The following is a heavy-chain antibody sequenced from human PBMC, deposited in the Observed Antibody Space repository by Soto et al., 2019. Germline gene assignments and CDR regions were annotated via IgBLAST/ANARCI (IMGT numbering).Heavy chain of an antibody. CDR3: ARDGVQLWYFDP. D-gene: IGHD5-18*01. J-gene: IGHJ5*02. CDR1: GGSFSGYY. V-gene: IGHV4-34*01. CDR2: INHSGST. Sequence: QVQLQQWGAGLLKPSETLSLTCAVYGGSFSGYYWSWIRQPPGKGLEWIGEINHSGSTNYNPSLKSRVTISVDTSKNQFCLKLSSVTAADTAVYYCARDGVQLWYFDPWGQGTLVTVSS.